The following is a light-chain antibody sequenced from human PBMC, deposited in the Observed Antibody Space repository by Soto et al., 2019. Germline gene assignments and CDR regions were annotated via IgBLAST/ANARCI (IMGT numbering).Light chain of an antibody. Sequence: IHMTQSPSSLSASVGDRVTITCRAIQRITTYLNWYQQKPGEAPKLLISTSGTLQRGVPSRFSGSGSGTEFTLTITSLQPADFATYFCQQPYSTPYTFGQWTKLEIK. CDR3: QQPYSTPYT. J-gene: IGKJ2*01. CDR1: QRITTY. V-gene: IGKV1-39*01. CDR2: TSG.